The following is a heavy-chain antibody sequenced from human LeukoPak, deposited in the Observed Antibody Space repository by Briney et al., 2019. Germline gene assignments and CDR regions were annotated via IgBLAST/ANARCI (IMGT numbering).Heavy chain of an antibody. Sequence: SETLSLTCTVSGYSISSGYYWGWIRQPPGKGLEWIGSIYHSGSTYYNPSLKSRVTISVDTSKNQFSLKLSSVTAADTAVYYCARPSTKCTTPLAFEIWGQGTMVTVSS. J-gene: IGHJ3*02. D-gene: IGHD2-2*01. V-gene: IGHV4-38-2*02. CDR1: GYSISSGYY. CDR2: IYHSGST. CDR3: ARPSTKCTTPLAFEI.